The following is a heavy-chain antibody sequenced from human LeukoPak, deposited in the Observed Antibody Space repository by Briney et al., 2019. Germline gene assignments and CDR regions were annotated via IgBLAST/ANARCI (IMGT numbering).Heavy chain of an antibody. D-gene: IGHD6-19*01. J-gene: IGHJ4*02. CDR1: GGSISSSSYY. Sequence: PSETLSLACTVSGGSISSSSYYWGWIRQPPGKGLEWIGSIYYSGSTYYNPSLKSRVTISVDTSKNQFSLKLSSVTAADTAVYYCARQKGYSSGWYFDYWGQGTLVTVSS. V-gene: IGHV4-39*01. CDR2: IYYSGST. CDR3: ARQKGYSSGWYFDY.